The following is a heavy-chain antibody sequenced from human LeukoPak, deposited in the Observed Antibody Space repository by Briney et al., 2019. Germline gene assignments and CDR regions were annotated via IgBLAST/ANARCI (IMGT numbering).Heavy chain of an antibody. CDR2: INHSGST. J-gene: IGHJ6*02. V-gene: IGHV4-34*01. CDR3: ARAAAFYYDSSGYYTSPYYYGMDV. CDR1: GGSFSGYY. D-gene: IGHD3-22*01. Sequence: PSETLSLACAVYGGSFSGYYWSWIRQPPGKGLEWIGEINHSGSTNYNPSLKSRVTMSVDTSKNQFSLKLSSVTAADTAVYYCARAAAFYYDSSGYYTSPYYYGMDVWGQGTTVAVSS.